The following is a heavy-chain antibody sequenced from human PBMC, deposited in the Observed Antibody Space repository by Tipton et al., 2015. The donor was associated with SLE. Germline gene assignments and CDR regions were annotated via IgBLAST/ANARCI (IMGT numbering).Heavy chain of an antibody. CDR1: GYTFTTYG. J-gene: IGHJ4*02. D-gene: IGHD2-15*01. V-gene: IGHV1-18*01. Sequence: QLVQSGPEVKKPGASVKVSCETSGYTFTTYGIAWVRQAPGQGLEWMGWISPYNGNTNYAQKLEGRVTMTTDTSTSTAFMELRSLSSDDTAVYYCARSHFAVAPVPRTYRNLFDYWGQGTLVTVSS. CDR2: ISPYNGNT. CDR3: ARSHFAVAPVPRTYRNLFDY.